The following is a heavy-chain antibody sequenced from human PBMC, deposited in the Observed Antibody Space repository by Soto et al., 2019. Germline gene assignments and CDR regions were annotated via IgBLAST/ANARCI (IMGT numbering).Heavy chain of an antibody. CDR3: ARSLYCSSTSCPFDY. Sequence: QVQLVQSGAEVKKPGPSVTVSCKASGGTFSSYAISWVRPAPGQGLEWMGGIIPIFGTAKYAQKFQGRVTSTANETTSTDYKELSSLRAEATAVYYGARSLYCSSTSCPFDYWGQGTLVTVSS. CDR1: GGTFSSYA. D-gene: IGHD2-2*01. V-gene: IGHV1-69*01. CDR2: IIPIFGTA. J-gene: IGHJ4*02.